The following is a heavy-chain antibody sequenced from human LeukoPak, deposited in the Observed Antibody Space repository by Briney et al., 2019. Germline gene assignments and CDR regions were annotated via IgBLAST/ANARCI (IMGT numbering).Heavy chain of an antibody. CDR1: GFTFSSAW. V-gene: IGHV3-15*01. CDR2: IKSNTDGGTV. D-gene: IGHD3-22*01. CDR3: SRRRSGFLDY. Sequence: GGSLRLSCAASGFTFSSAWMTWVRQAPGKGLEWVGRIKSNTDGGTVDYAAPVKGRFTISRDDSKNTLYLEINKLKAEDTAVYYCSRRRSGFLDYWGQGTLVTVSS. J-gene: IGHJ4*02.